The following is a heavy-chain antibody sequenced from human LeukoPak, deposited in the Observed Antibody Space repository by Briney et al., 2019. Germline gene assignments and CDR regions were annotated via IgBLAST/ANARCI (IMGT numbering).Heavy chain of an antibody. V-gene: IGHV3-23*01. Sequence: GGSLRLSCTASGFTFRNYAMSWVRQAPGKGLEWVSAISGTEGSTNYADSVKGRFTISRDNSKNTLYLQMNSLRAEDTAVYYCAHAQGTDYWGQGTLVTVSS. J-gene: IGHJ4*02. CDR2: ISGTEGST. CDR1: GFTFRNYA. CDR3: AHAQGTDY.